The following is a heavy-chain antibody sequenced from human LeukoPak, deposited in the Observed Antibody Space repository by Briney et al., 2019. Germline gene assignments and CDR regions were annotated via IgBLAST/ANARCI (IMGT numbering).Heavy chain of an antibody. CDR3: AKGAKWELLNYFDY. Sequence: GGSLRLSCAASGFTFSSYGMHWVRQAPGKGLERVAVISYDGSNKYYADSVKGRFTISRDNSKNTLYLQMNSLRAEDTAVYYCAKGAKWELLNYFDYWGQGTLVTVSS. V-gene: IGHV3-30*18. J-gene: IGHJ4*02. CDR2: ISYDGSNK. CDR1: GFTFSSYG. D-gene: IGHD1-26*01.